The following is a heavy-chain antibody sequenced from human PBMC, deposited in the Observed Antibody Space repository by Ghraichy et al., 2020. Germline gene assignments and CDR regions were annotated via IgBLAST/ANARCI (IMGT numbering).Heavy chain of an antibody. J-gene: IGHJ3*02. CDR2: IYYTGST. Sequence: SETLSLICNVSGGSISRSHYYWGYVRQPPGKGLEWIASIYYTGSTYYNPSLKTRVSISLDASKNVFSLMMTSVTAADTAVYFCATGRRSSLLSVSPFDIWGQGTMVTVSS. D-gene: IGHD2-15*01. CDR3: ATGRRSSLLSVSPFDI. CDR1: GGSISRSHYY. V-gene: IGHV4-39*02.